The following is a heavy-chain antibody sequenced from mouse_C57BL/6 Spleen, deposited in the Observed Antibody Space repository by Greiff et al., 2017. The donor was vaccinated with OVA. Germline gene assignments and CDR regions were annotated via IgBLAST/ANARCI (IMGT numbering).Heavy chain of an antibody. CDR3: ASPYSNYVGWFAY. Sequence: QVQLQQPGAELVKPGASVKLSCKASGYTFTSYWMHWVKQRPGQGLEWIGMIHPNSGSTNYNEKFKSKATLTVDKSSSTAYMQLSSLTSEDSAVYYCASPYSNYVGWFAYWGQGTLVTVSA. CDR1: GYTFTSYW. CDR2: IHPNSGST. D-gene: IGHD2-5*01. J-gene: IGHJ3*01. V-gene: IGHV1-64*01.